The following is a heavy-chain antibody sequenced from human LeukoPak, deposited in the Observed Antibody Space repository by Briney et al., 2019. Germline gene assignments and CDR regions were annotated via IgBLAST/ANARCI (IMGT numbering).Heavy chain of an antibody. CDR2: ISSSSSYI. J-gene: IGHJ4*02. V-gene: IGHV3-21*01. CDR3: ARSFLSIAAAATDY. Sequence: GGSLRLSCAASGFTFSSYSMNWVRQAPGKGLEWVSSISSSSSYIYYADSVKGRFTVSRDNAKNSLYLQMNSLRAEDTAVYYCARSFLSIAAAATDYWGQGTLVTVSS. D-gene: IGHD6-13*01. CDR1: GFTFSSYS.